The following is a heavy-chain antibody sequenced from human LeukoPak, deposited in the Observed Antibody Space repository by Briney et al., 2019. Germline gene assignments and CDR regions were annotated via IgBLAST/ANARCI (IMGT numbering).Heavy chain of an antibody. CDR3: ARDWGGRPSNYMDV. J-gene: IGHJ6*03. Sequence: GASVKVSCKASGYTFTDYYIHWVRQAPGQGLEWMGWMNPNSDGSNYAQKFQGRVTMTRDTSISTAYMELSRLRSDDTAVYYCARDWGGRPSNYMDVWGKGTTVTISS. CDR2: MNPNSDGS. D-gene: IGHD2-21*01. CDR1: GYTFTDYY. V-gene: IGHV1-2*02.